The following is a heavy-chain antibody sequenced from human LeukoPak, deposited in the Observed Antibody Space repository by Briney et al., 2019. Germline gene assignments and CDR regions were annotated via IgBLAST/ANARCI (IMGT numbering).Heavy chain of an antibody. CDR2: INYRGST. CDR3: AREVAARWDYFDY. CDR1: GGSISSYY. D-gene: IGHD6-6*01. Sequence: SETLSLTCTVSGGSISSYYWTWLRQPPGKGLEWIGYINYRGSTNHNPSLKSRATISVDTSKNQFSLRLSSVTAADTAVYYCAREVAARWDYFDYWGQGTLVTVSS. J-gene: IGHJ4*02. V-gene: IGHV4-59*01.